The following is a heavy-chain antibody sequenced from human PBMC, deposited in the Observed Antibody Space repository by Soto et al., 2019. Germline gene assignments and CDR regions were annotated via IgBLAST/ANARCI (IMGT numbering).Heavy chain of an antibody. Sequence: GGSLRLSCAASGFTFSSHVMTWVRQGTGKGLEWVSTISSGGSTYYADSVKGRFTISRDNSRNTLYLQMNSLRAEDTAVYYCARFLVEIAAAGWGRPMDVWGQGTTVTVSS. J-gene: IGHJ6*02. CDR1: GFTFSSHV. D-gene: IGHD6-13*01. CDR3: ARFLVEIAAAGWGRPMDV. V-gene: IGHV3-23*01. CDR2: ISSGGST.